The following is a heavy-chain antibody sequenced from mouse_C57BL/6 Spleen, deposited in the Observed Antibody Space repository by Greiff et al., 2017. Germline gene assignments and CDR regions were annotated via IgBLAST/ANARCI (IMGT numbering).Heavy chain of an antibody. CDR2: IDPSDSET. Sequence: QVQLQQSGAELVRPGSSVKLSCKASGYTFTSYWMHWVKQRPIQGLEWIGNIDPSDSETHYNQKFKDKATLTVDKSSSTAYMQLSSLTSEDSAVYYCARKYYYGSSLYWYFDVWGTGTTVTVSS. D-gene: IGHD1-1*01. CDR1: GYTFTSYW. V-gene: IGHV1-52*01. J-gene: IGHJ1*03. CDR3: ARKYYYGSSLYWYFDV.